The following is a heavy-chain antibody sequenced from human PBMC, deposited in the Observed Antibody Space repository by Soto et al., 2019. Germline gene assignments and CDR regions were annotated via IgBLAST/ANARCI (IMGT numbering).Heavy chain of an antibody. V-gene: IGHV4-39*01. CDR1: GGSISTSSFY. Sequence: TLSLTCTVSGGSISTSSFYWGWIRQPPGKGLEWIGSIYYSGATYYNPSLRSRVTISVDTSKNQFSLKLSSVTAADTAVFYCAGEVAAAGTNYGMDVWGQGTTVTVSS. CDR2: IYYSGAT. J-gene: IGHJ6*02. CDR3: AGEVAAAGTNYGMDV. D-gene: IGHD6-25*01.